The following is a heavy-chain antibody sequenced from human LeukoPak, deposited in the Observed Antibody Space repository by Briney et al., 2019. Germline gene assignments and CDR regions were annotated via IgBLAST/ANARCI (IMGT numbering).Heavy chain of an antibody. Sequence: SETLSLTCTVSGGSISSYYWSWIRQPPGKGLEWIGYISYRGSTNYNPSLKSRVTISVDTSKNHFPLKLTPLTAAYTAVYYCARGVRPSWIKDAFDIWGQGTMVTVFS. CDR3: ARGVRPSWIKDAFDI. CDR2: ISYRGST. V-gene: IGHV4-59*08. D-gene: IGHD6-13*01. CDR1: GGSISSYY. J-gene: IGHJ3*02.